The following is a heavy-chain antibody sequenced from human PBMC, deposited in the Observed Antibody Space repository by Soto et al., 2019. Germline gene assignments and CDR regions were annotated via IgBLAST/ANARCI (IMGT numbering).Heavy chain of an antibody. CDR2: IIPILGIA. CDR3: AGSAGWFDP. V-gene: IGHV1-69*02. J-gene: IGHJ5*02. D-gene: IGHD6-6*01. CDR1: GGTFSSYT. Sequence: QVQLVQSGAEVKKPGSSVKVSCKASGGTFSSYTISWVRQAPGQGLEWMGRIIPILGIANYAQKFQGRVTITPDKSTSTASMELSSLRSEDTAVYYCAGSAGWFDPWGQGTLVTVSS.